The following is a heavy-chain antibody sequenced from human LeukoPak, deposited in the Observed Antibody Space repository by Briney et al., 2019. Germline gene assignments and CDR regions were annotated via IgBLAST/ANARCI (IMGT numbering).Heavy chain of an antibody. Sequence: KPSETLSLTCGVSGTSFSSYYWSWTRQTPGKGLEWIGEVNHSGYTNMNPSLKSRVTISVDTSKNQFSLRMSTVTAADTAVYFCTRMTTGHDYWGQGTLVTVSS. V-gene: IGHV4-34*01. CDR1: GTSFSSYY. CDR3: TRMTTGHDY. J-gene: IGHJ4*02. CDR2: VNHSGYT. D-gene: IGHD4-17*01.